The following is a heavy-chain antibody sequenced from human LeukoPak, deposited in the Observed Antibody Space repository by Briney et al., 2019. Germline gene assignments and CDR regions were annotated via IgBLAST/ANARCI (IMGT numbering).Heavy chain of an antibody. V-gene: IGHV4-39*07. Sequence: SETLSLTCTVSGGSISSSSYYWGWIRQPPGKGLESIGSIYYSGSTYYNPSLKSRVTISVDTSKNQFSLKLSSVTAADTAVYYCARGHYYDSSGYYWCWFDPWGQGTLVTVSS. J-gene: IGHJ5*02. CDR3: ARGHYYDSSGYYWCWFDP. CDR1: GGSISSSSYY. CDR2: IYYSGST. D-gene: IGHD3-22*01.